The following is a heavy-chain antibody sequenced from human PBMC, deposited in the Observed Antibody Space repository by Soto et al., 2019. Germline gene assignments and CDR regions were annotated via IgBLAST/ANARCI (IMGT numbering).Heavy chain of an antibody. Sequence: PGGSLRLSCAASGFTFSSYGMHWVRQAPGKGLEWVAVIWYDGSNKYYADSVKGRFTISRDNSKNTLYLQMNSLRAEDTAVYYCARDVIAAAGTTLYYYYYYGMDVWGQGTTVTVSS. CDR3: ARDVIAAAGTTLYYYYYYGMDV. CDR2: IWYDGSNK. CDR1: GFTFSSYG. V-gene: IGHV3-33*01. D-gene: IGHD6-13*01. J-gene: IGHJ6*02.